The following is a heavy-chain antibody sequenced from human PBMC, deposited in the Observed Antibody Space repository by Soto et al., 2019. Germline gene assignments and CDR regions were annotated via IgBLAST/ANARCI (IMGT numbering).Heavy chain of an antibody. CDR1: GGTFSSYT. CDR3: ARGESGYSYGYPIDY. D-gene: IGHD5-18*01. Sequence: GASVKVSCKASGGTFSSYTISWVRQAPGQGLEWMGRIIPILGIANYAQKFQGRVTITADKSTSTAYMELSSLRSEDTAVYYCARGESGYSYGYPIDYWGQGTLVTVSS. J-gene: IGHJ4*02. V-gene: IGHV1-69*02. CDR2: IIPILGIA.